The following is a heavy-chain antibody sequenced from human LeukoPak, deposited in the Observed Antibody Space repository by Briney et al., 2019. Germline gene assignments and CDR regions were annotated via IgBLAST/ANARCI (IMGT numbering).Heavy chain of an antibody. Sequence: SETLSLTCAVYGGSFSGYYWSWIRQPPGKWLEWIGEINHSGSTNYNPSLKSRVTISVDTSKNQFSLKLSSVTAADTAVYYCARGPPPPDYGGNSYYFDYWGQGTLVTVSS. D-gene: IGHD4-23*01. V-gene: IGHV4-34*01. CDR1: GGSFSGYY. CDR3: ARGPPPPDYGGNSYYFDY. CDR2: INHSGST. J-gene: IGHJ4*02.